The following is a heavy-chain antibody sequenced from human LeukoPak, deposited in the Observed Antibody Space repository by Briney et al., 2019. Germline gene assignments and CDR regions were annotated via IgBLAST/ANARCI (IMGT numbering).Heavy chain of an antibody. CDR1: GFTFSDYY. CDR2: ISRSGSTI. D-gene: IGHD3-22*01. V-gene: IGHV3-11*01. CDR3: ARLGRGFTYYYDSSGYYETDY. Sequence: PGGSLRLSCAASGFTFSDYYMSWIRQAPGKGLEWVSYISRSGSTIYYADSVKGRFTISRDNAKNSLYLQMNSLRAEDTAVYYCARLGRGFTYYYDSSGYYETDYWGQGTLVTVSS. J-gene: IGHJ4*02.